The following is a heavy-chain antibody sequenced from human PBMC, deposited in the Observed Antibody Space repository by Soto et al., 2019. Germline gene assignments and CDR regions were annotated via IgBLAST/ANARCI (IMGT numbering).Heavy chain of an antibody. CDR3: ARVSPSICGGGNCYRLDSYFDS. CDR1: GVTFSTSG. V-gene: IGHV1-69*01. J-gene: IGHJ4*03. D-gene: IGHD2-21*01. Sequence: QVQLVQSGAEVKKPGSSLKVSCKTSGVTFSTSGISWVRQVPGQGLEWMGGIIPLFGTPKYAREFQGRVSITADDSAPSTYPELSGLSSDDTAIYSCARVSPSICGGGNCYRLDSYFDSWGQGSQGGVCS. CDR2: IIPLFGTP.